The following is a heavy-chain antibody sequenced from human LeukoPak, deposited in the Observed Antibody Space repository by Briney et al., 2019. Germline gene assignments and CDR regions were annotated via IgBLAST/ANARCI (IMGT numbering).Heavy chain of an antibody. Sequence: SETLSLTCAVYGGSFSGYYWSWIRRPPGKGLEWIGEINHSGSTNYNPSLKSRVTISVDTSKNQFSLKLSSVTAADTAVYYCARGGIVGATTSDYFDYWGQGTLVTVSS. J-gene: IGHJ4*02. CDR2: INHSGST. V-gene: IGHV4-34*01. CDR1: GGSFSGYY. CDR3: ARGGIVGATTSDYFDY. D-gene: IGHD1-26*01.